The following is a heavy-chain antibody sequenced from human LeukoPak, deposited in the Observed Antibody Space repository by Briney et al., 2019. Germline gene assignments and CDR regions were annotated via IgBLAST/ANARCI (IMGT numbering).Heavy chain of an antibody. D-gene: IGHD4-17*01. V-gene: IGHV3-30*02. CDR3: TKESVRVYGVFDY. Sequence: PGGSLRLSCAASGFIFSSYGMHWVRQAPDRGLEWVAFIRYDEINKYYADSVKGRFTISRDNSKNTLYLQMNSLRAEDTAVYYCTKESVRVYGVFDYWGQGTLVTVSS. J-gene: IGHJ4*02. CDR2: IRYDEINK. CDR1: GFIFSSYG.